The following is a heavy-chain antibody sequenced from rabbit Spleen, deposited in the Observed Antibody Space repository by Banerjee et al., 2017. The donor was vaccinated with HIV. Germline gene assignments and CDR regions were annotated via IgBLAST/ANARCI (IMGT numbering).Heavy chain of an antibody. Sequence: QEQLVESGGGLVQPGASLTLTCTASGIDFSNYNFMCWVRQAPGKGLEWIACIDIGSRDFTYYASWAKGRFTISKSSSTTVTLQMTSLTVADTATYFCARDAGRGDYIDGVFNLWGPGTLVTVS. D-gene: IGHD8-1*01. J-gene: IGHJ4*01. CDR2: IDIGSRDFT. CDR3: ARDAGRGDYIDGVFNL. V-gene: IGHV1S45*01. CDR1: GIDFSNYNF.